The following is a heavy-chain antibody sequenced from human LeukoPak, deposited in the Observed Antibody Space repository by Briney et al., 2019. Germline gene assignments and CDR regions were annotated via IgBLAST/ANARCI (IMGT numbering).Heavy chain of an antibody. CDR1: GGSISSYY. CDR2: IYYSGST. D-gene: IGHD2-15*01. CDR3: ARAGVVSDYFDY. V-gene: IGHV4-59*01. J-gene: IGHJ4*02. Sequence: SETLSLTCTVSGGSISSYYWSWIRQPPGKGLEWIGYIYYSGSTNYNPSLKSRVTISVDTSKNQFSLKLSSVTAADTAVYYCARAGVVSDYFDYWGQGTLVTVSS.